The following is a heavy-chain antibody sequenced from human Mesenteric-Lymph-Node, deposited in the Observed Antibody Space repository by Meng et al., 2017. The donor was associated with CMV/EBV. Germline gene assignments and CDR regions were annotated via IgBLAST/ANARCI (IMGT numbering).Heavy chain of an antibody. V-gene: IGHV3-7*01. CDR1: GFTFSSYG. Sequence: GESLKISCAASGFTFSSYGMNWVRQAPGKGLEWVANIKQDGSEKYYVDSVKGRFTISRDNAKNSLYLQMNSLRAEDTAVYYCATYVRSGTYPYYFCTMDVWGQGTTVTVSS. D-gene: IGHD1-26*01. J-gene: IGHJ6*02. CDR3: ATYVRSGTYPYYFCTMDV. CDR2: IKQDGSEK.